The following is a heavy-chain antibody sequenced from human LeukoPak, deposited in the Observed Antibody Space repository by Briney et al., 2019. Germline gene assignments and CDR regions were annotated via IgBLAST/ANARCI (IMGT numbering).Heavy chain of an antibody. CDR3: AREYYYDSSGKTNAFDI. CDR2: MNPNSGNT. J-gene: IGHJ3*02. D-gene: IGHD3-22*01. CDR1: GYTFTGYY. Sequence: ASVKVSCKASGYTFTGYYMHWVRQAPGQGLEWMGWMNPNSGNTGYAQKFQGRVTITRNTSISTAYMELSSLRSEDTAVYYCAREYYYDSSGKTNAFDIWGQGTMVTVSS. V-gene: IGHV1-8*03.